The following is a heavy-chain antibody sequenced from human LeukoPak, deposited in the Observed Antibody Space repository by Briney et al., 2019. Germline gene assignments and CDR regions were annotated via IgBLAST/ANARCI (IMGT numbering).Heavy chain of an antibody. CDR1: GFTFSDYS. D-gene: IGHD5-24*01. CDR3: ARDYKYAFDN. CDR2: IGIDSGNT. J-gene: IGHJ4*02. V-gene: IGHV3-48*01. Sequence: PGGSLRLSCAASGFTFSDYSMNWVRQAPGEGLEWISYIGIDSGNTNYADSVKGRLTISGDKAKNPLCLQMNSLRVEDTAVYYCARDYKYAFDNWGQGTLVTVSS.